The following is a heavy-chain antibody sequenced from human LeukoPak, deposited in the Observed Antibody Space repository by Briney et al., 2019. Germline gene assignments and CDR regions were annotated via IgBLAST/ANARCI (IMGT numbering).Heavy chain of an antibody. CDR2: IYSSGTT. D-gene: IGHD3-22*01. Sequence: SSETLSLTCTVSGGSISSYYWSWIRQPAGKGPEWIGHIYSSGTTNYNPSLKSRVTMSVDTSKNQFSLKLTSVTAADTAVYYCAREAGSYDSSGYYSSYYSFDYWGQGTLVTVSS. CDR3: AREAGSYDSSGYYSSYYSFDY. CDR1: GGSISSYY. V-gene: IGHV4-4*07. J-gene: IGHJ4*02.